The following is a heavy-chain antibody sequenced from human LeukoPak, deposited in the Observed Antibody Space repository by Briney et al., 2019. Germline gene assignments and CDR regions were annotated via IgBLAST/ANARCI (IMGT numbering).Heavy chain of an antibody. J-gene: IGHJ3*02. CDR1: GFSFTNSA. V-gene: IGHV1-58*01. CDR2: IVVGSGNT. CDR3: AAGYIGGAMVTNAFDI. D-gene: IGHD5-18*01. Sequence: ASVKVSCKASGFSFTNSAVQWVRQARGQRLEWIGWIVVGSGNTIYVQKFQERVTITRDMSTSTAYMELSSLRSEDTDVYYCAAGYIGGAMVTNAFDIWGQGTMVTVSS.